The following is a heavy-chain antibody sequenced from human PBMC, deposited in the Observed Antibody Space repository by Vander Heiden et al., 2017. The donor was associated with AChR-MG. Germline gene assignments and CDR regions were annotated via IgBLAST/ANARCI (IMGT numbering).Heavy chain of an antibody. V-gene: IGHV6-1*01. CDR3: ARGAFGAAVGGGYYTYYYMDV. Sequence: QVQLQQSGPGLVKPSQTPSLTCAISGDSVSSNSAAWNWSRQSRSRGRQWLGRTYYKSKWFSDYAVSLKSRLTINPDTSKNQFSLHLNSVTPEDTAVYYCARGAFGAAVGGGYYTYYYMDVWGRGTTVTVSS. CDR2: TYYKSKWFS. CDR1: GDSVSSNSAA. J-gene: IGHJ6*03. D-gene: IGHD3-22*01.